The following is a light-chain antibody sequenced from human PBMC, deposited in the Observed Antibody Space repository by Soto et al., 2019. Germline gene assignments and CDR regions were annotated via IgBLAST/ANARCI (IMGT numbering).Light chain of an antibody. J-gene: IGKJ4*01. CDR2: AAS. V-gene: IGKV1-39*01. CDR3: QQSYSSPPLT. CDR1: QNIDKY. Sequence: DIQLTQSPSSLSASVGDRVTITCRASQNIDKYLNWYQQRPGRAPKLLIYAASFLQDGVPSRFSGSGSGTHFSLAIRGLQPEDCATYYCQQSYSSPPLTFGAGTKVEIK.